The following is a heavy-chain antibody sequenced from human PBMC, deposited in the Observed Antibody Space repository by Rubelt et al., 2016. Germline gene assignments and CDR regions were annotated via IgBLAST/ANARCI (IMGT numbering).Heavy chain of an antibody. CDR3: ASGRC. J-gene: IGHJ4*02. CDR2: IYSGGST. CDR1: GFTFSDYY. V-gene: IGHV3-53*04. D-gene: IGHD1-26*01. Sequence: VQLVESGGGVVQPGRSLRLSCAASGFTFSDYYMSWVRQAPGKGLEWVSVIYSGGSTYYADSVKGRYTISRHNSKNTLYRQMNSLRAEDTAVYYCASGRCWGQGTLVTVSS.